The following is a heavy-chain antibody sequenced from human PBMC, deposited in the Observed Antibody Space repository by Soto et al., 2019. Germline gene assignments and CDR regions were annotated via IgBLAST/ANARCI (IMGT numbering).Heavy chain of an antibody. CDR3: ARGGGPYVWFNEF. D-gene: IGHD3-16*01. V-gene: IGHV1-69*13. Sequence: SVKVSCKDSGGLFSSFAISWVRQAPGQGLEWMGGIIPVFGTTNYAQKFQGRVTITADEPTNTAYMELSSLTSDDTAMYYCARGGGPYVWFNEFWGQGTQVTVSS. CDR1: GGLFSSFA. J-gene: IGHJ4*02. CDR2: IIPVFGTT.